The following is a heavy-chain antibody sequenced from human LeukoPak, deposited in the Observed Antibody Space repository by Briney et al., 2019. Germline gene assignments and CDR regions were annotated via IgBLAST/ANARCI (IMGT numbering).Heavy chain of an antibody. Sequence: GGSLRLSCAASGFTFRESYMSWIRQAPGKGLEWPSYISPSDNTIYYADSVKGRFTISRDNAKNSLFLQMNSLTAEDTAVYYCARTLNSGTKDHWGQGTLVTVSS. V-gene: IGHV3-11*01. D-gene: IGHD3-10*01. CDR1: GFTFRESY. CDR3: ARTLNSGTKDH. J-gene: IGHJ4*02. CDR2: ISPSDNTI.